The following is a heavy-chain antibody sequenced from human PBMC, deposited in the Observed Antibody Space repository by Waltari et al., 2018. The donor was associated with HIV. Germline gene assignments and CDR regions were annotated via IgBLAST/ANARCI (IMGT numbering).Heavy chain of an antibody. CDR2: MYHSGST. D-gene: IGHD7-27*01. CDR3: ARRSGEYWYFDL. CDR1: GYSLRSGYY. V-gene: IGHV4-38-2*02. J-gene: IGHJ2*01. Sequence: VQLQESGPGRVKPSETLSLTCTVSGYSLRSGYYWGWIRQPPGKGLEWIGSMYHSGSTYYNPSLKSRVTMSVDTSKNQFSLKLSSVTAADTAVYYCARRSGEYWYFDLWGRGTLVTVSS.